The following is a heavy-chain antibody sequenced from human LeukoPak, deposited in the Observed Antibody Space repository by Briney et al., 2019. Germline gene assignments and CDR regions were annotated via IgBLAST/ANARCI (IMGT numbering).Heavy chain of an antibody. Sequence: SETLSLTCAVYGGSFSGYYWSWIRQPPGKGLEWIGEINHSGSTNYNPSLKSRVTISVDTSKNQFSLKLSSVTAADTAVYYCARRIMVTFGGVIVMTYNDAFDIWGQGIMVTVSS. CDR1: GGSFSGYY. CDR3: ARRIMVTFGGVIVMTYNDAFDI. V-gene: IGHV4-34*01. D-gene: IGHD3-16*02. CDR2: INHSGST. J-gene: IGHJ3*02.